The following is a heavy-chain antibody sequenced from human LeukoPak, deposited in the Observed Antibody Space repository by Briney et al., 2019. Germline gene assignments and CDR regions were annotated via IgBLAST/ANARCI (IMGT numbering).Heavy chain of an antibody. J-gene: IGHJ4*02. V-gene: IGHV1-18*01. CDR2: ISAYNGNT. CDR1: GYTFTSYG. CDR3: AXXXXXVVVAASHDY. D-gene: IGHD2-15*01. Sequence: ASVKVSCKASGYTFTSYGISWVRQAPGQGLEWMGWISAYNGNTNYAQKLQGRVTMTTDTSTSTAYMELRSLRSDDTAVYYCAXXXXXVVVAASHDYWGQGTLVTVSS.